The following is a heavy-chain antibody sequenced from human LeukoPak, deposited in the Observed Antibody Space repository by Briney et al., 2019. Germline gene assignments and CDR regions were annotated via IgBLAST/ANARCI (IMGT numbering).Heavy chain of an antibody. Sequence: SVKVSCKASGGSFTSYGISWVRQAPGQGLEWMVKIIPIYGRANYGQKFQGRVTITADESTTTSYMELSSLTAEDMAVYYCATGGAYEFRDDYWGQGTLVTVSS. CDR3: ATGGAYEFRDDY. D-gene: IGHD3-3*01. CDR2: IIPIYGRA. CDR1: GGSFTSYG. V-gene: IGHV1-69*13. J-gene: IGHJ4*02.